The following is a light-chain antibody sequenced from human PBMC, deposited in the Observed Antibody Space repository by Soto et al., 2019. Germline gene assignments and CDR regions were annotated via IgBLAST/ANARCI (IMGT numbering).Light chain of an antibody. V-gene: IGKV3-11*01. Sequence: EIVLTQSPATLSLSPGERATLSCRASQSVSSYLAWYQQKPGQAPRLLIYDASNRATGIPARFSGSGSGTDFTLTISSLEPDDFAVYYCKQRSDWPSTFGGGTKVPIK. CDR1: QSVSSY. CDR3: KQRSDWPST. J-gene: IGKJ4*01. CDR2: DAS.